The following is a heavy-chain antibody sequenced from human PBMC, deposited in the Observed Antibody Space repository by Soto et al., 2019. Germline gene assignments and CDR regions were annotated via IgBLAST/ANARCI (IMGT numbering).Heavy chain of an antibody. Sequence: GGSLRLSCAASGFTFSSYSMNWVRQAPGKGLEWVSSISSSSSYIYYADSVKGRFTISRDNAKNSLYLQMNSLRAEDTAVYYCASQRGDYVPPGGYWGQGTLVTVSS. D-gene: IGHD4-17*01. V-gene: IGHV3-21*01. CDR3: ASQRGDYVPPGGY. CDR2: ISSSSSYI. CDR1: GFTFSSYS. J-gene: IGHJ4*02.